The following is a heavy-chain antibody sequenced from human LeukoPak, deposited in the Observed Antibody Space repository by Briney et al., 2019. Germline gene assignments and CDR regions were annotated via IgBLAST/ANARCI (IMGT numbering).Heavy chain of an antibody. CDR1: GYTFTGYY. Sequence: PSVKLYCKDSGYTFTGYYMHCARQSPGQWLEWKGWINPNSCGTNYAQKVQGRVTMTRDTYISTAYMELSRLRSDDTAVYYCARDPYYDILTGYYRHWGQGTLVTVSS. V-gene: IGHV1-2*02. J-gene: IGHJ1*01. D-gene: IGHD3-9*01. CDR3: ARDPYYDILTGYYRH. CDR2: INPNSCGT.